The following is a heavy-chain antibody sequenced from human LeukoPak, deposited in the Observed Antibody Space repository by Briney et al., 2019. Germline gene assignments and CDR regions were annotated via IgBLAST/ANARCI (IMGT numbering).Heavy chain of an antibody. CDR3: ARHLSGVTGYTYGRGIDY. CDR2: IKKDGSEK. J-gene: IGHJ4*02. D-gene: IGHD5-18*01. CDR1: GFTYSSYE. V-gene: IGHV3-7*01. Sequence: GGSLRLSCAASGFTYSSYEMSWVRQAPGKGLEWVANIKKDGSEKYYVDSVKGRFTISRDNAKTSLYLHMNSLRAEDTAVYYCARHLSGVTGYTYGRGIDYWGQGTLVTVSS.